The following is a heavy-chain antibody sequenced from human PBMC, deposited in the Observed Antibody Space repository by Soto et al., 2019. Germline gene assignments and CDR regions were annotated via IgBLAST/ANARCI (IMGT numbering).Heavy chain of an antibody. J-gene: IGHJ4*02. D-gene: IGHD3-3*01. CDR3: ARGGDFWSGIDY. CDR1: GFTFSNYA. CDR2: ISYDGSNK. Sequence: HVQLVESGGGVVQPGRSLRLSCAASGFTFSNYAMHWVRQAPGKGLEWVAVISYDGSNKCYADSVKGRFTISRDNSKNTLYLQMNSLRPEDTAVYYCARGGDFWSGIDYWGQGTLVTVSS. V-gene: IGHV3-30-3*01.